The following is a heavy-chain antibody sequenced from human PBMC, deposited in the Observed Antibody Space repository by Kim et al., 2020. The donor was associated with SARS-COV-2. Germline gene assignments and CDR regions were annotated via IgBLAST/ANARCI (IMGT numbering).Heavy chain of an antibody. J-gene: IGHJ5*02. CDR3: AKGRLWFGETPYGP. CDR2: ISYDGSNK. CDR1: GFTFSSYG. D-gene: IGHD3-10*01. V-gene: IGHV3-30*18. Sequence: GGSLRLSCAASGFTFSSYGMHWVRQAPGKGLEWVAVISYDGSNKYYADSVKGRFTISRDNSKNTLYLQMNSLRAEDTAVYYCAKGRLWFGETPYGPWGQGTLVTVSS.